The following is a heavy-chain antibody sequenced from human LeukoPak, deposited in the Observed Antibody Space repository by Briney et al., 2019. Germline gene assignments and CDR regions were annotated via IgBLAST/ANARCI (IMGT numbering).Heavy chain of an antibody. V-gene: IGHV4-59*01. CDR3: ARGGCGGDCPIDY. CDR2: IYGSGST. D-gene: IGHD2-21*02. Sequence: HPSETLSLTCTVSGGSISGWYWSWIRQPPGKGLEWIGNIYGSGSTNYNPSLKSRVTISADTSKTQFSLKLTSVTAADTAVYYCARGGCGGDCPIDYWGQGTLVTVSS. CDR1: GGSISGWY. J-gene: IGHJ4*02.